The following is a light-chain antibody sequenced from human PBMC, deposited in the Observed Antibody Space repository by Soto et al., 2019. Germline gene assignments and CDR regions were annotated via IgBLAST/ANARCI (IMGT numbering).Light chain of an antibody. CDR1: QSVNINY. Sequence: MLTQSPGTLSLSPGERATLSCRASQSVNINYFAWYQQKSGQAPRLLIYGTSNRASGIPDRFSGSGSGTDFTLSISGLEPEDFAVYFCQQYANSRTFGQGAKVDI. CDR2: GTS. J-gene: IGKJ1*01. V-gene: IGKV3-20*01. CDR3: QQYANSRT.